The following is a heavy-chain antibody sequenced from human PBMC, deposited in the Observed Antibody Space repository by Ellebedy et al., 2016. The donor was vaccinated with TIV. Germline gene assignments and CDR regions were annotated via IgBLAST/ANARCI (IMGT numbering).Heavy chain of an antibody. Sequence: MPSETLSLTCIVSGSSISGYYWSWIRQPQGKGLEYIGHIHYSGNSDYNPSLKSRLIISVDASKNQFSLRLRSVTAADTAVYYCARLPSNYGRQLGMDVWGQGATVTVSS. J-gene: IGHJ6*02. CDR1: GSSISGYY. CDR3: ARLPSNYGRQLGMDV. D-gene: IGHD3-10*01. V-gene: IGHV4-59*08. CDR2: IHYSGNS.